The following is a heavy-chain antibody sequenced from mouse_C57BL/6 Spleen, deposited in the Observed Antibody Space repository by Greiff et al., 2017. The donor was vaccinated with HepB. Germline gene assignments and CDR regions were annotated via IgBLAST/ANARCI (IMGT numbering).Heavy chain of an antibody. Sequence: DVQLQESGGGLVQPGGSLKLSCAASGFTFSDYYMYWVRQTPEKRLEWVAYISNGGGSTYYPDTVKGRITISRDNAKNTGYLQMSRLKSEDTAMYYCARQYYGSSYVYFDVWGTGTTVTVSS. CDR1: GFTFSDYY. CDR3: ARQYYGSSYVYFDV. D-gene: IGHD1-1*01. V-gene: IGHV5-12*01. CDR2: ISNGGGST. J-gene: IGHJ1*03.